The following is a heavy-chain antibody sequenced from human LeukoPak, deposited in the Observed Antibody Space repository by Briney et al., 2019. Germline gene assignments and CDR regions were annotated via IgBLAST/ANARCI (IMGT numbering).Heavy chain of an antibody. Sequence: PGGSLRLSCAASGFTFSNAWMSWVRQAPGKGLEWVGRIKSKTDGGTTDYAAPVKGRFTISRDDSKNTLYLQMNSLKTEDTAVYYCTTEEENVDTAIEGAFDDWGQGTLVTVSS. CDR3: TTEEENVDTAIEGAFDD. J-gene: IGHJ4*02. CDR1: GFTFSNAW. CDR2: IKSKTDGGTT. V-gene: IGHV3-15*01. D-gene: IGHD5-18*01.